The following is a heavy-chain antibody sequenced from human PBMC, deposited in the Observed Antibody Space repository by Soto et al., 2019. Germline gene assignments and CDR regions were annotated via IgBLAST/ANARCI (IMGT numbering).Heavy chain of an antibody. CDR1: GGSFSDFA. CDR3: ARGGIVAVPAALSSYHDYTNYRFDS. CDR2: IIPMFAAS. D-gene: IGHD2-15*01. J-gene: IGHJ4*02. V-gene: IGHV1-69*01. Sequence: QVQLAQSGAEVRKPGSSVKVSCGASGGSFSDFAFSWVRQAPGQGLEWMGGIIPMFAASKYAQRFQDRVTITADESTNTVYLALSSLTSDDTATYYCARGGIVAVPAALSSYHDYTNYRFDSWGQGTLVTVSS.